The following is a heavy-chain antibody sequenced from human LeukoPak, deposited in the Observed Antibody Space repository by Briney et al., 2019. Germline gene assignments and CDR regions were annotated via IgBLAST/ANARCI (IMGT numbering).Heavy chain of an antibody. V-gene: IGHV3-30*02. J-gene: IGHJ3*02. CDR3: ATELRYFDWLHAFDI. D-gene: IGHD3-9*01. CDR1: GFTFSSYG. Sequence: GGSLRLSCAASGFTFSSYGMHWVRQAPGRGREGVDFIRYDGSNKYYADSVKGRFTISRDNSKNTLYLQMNSLRAEDTAVYYCATELRYFDWLHAFDIWGQGTMVTVSS. CDR2: IRYDGSNK.